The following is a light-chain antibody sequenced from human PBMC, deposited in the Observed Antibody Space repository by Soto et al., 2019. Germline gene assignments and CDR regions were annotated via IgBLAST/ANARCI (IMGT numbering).Light chain of an antibody. V-gene: IGKV1-33*01. CDR3: QQYRSLPLT. CDR2: GAS. Sequence: DIQMTQSPSSLSASVGDRITISCQASQGISKELNWYQQKPGKGPELLIYGASNLHTGVPSRFSVSASTSGPGTHFSMTITALPPEDSATYYCQQYRSLPLTFGGGTKVEI. J-gene: IGKJ4*01. CDR1: QGISKE.